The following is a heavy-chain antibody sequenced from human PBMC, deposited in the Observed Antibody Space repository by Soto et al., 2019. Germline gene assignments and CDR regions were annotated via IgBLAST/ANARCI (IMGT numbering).Heavy chain of an antibody. J-gene: IGHJ4*02. CDR1: GGSISSYY. CDR2: IYYSGST. D-gene: IGHD2-15*01. Sequence: SETLSLTCTVSGGSISSYYWSWIRQPPGKGLEWIGYIYYSGSTNYNPSLKSRVTISVDTSKNQFSLKLSSVTAADTAVYYCARHCSGGSCYSYWGQGTRVTVSS. CDR3: ARHCSGGSCYSY. V-gene: IGHV4-59*08.